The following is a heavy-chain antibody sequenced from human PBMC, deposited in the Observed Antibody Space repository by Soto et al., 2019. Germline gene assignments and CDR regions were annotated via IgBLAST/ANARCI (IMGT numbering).Heavy chain of an antibody. CDR1: GFTFSSYA. V-gene: IGHV3-30-3*01. J-gene: IGHJ4*02. CDR2: ISYDGSNK. D-gene: IGHD2-15*01. CDR3: ARDRGIVVVVAATLDY. Sequence: QVQLVESGGGVVQPGRSLRLSCAASGFTFSSYAMHWVRQAPGKGLEWVAVISYDGSNKYCADSVKGRFTISRDNSKNTLYLQMNSLRAEDTAVYYCARDRGIVVVVAATLDYWGQGTLVTVSS.